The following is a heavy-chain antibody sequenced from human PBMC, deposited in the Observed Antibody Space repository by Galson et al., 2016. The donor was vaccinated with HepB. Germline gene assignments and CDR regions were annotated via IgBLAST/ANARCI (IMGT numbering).Heavy chain of an antibody. CDR3: ARGGRKGLWGYYFDY. CDR1: GGSISSGGYY. V-gene: IGHV4-31*03. Sequence: TLSLTCTVSGGSISSGGYYWSWIRQHPGKGPEWIGYIYHLGNTYFNPSLKSRVTMSIDASKNQFSLKLSSVTAADTAVYYCARGGRKGLWGYYFDYWGQGTLVPVSS. J-gene: IGHJ4*02. CDR2: IYHLGNT. D-gene: IGHD5-18*01.